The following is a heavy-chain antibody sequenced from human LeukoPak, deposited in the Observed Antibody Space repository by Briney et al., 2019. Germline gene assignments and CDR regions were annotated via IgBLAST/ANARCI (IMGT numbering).Heavy chain of an antibody. CDR2: IYYSGST. CDR1: GGSISSSSYY. Sequence: SETLSLTCTVSGGSISSSSYYWGWIRQPPGKGLEWIGSIYYSGSTYYNPSLKSRVTISVDTSKNQFSLKLSSVTAADTAVYYCGRHPRLRYFAYWGQGTLVTVSS. CDR3: GRHPRLRYFAY. D-gene: IGHD3-9*01. J-gene: IGHJ4*02. V-gene: IGHV4-39*01.